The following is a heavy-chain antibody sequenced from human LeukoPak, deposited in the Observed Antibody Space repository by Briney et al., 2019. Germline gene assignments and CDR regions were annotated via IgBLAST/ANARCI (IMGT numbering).Heavy chain of an antibody. CDR3: ARGRWRIDY. CDR2: IYYSVRT. J-gene: IGHJ4*02. D-gene: IGHD4-23*01. Sequence: TSETLSLTCTVSGGSISSYYWSWVRQPPRKGLEWIGYIYYSVRTTCTPSLKSRVTISVDTSKNQFSLKLSSVTAADTAVYYCARGRWRIDYWGQGTLVTVSS. CDR1: GGSISSYY. V-gene: IGHV4-59*01.